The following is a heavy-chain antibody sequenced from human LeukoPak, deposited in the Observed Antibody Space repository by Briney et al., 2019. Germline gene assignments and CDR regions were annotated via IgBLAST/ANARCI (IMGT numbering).Heavy chain of an antibody. Sequence: SETLSLTCTVSGGSISSGGYYWSWIRQHPGKGLEWIAYIYYSGSTYYNPSLKSRVTISVDTSKNQFSLKLSSVTAADTAVYYCAGIVVVTATVDYWGQGTLVTVSS. V-gene: IGHV4-31*03. CDR3: AGIVVVTATVDY. CDR1: GGSISSGGYY. D-gene: IGHD2-21*02. J-gene: IGHJ4*02. CDR2: IYYSGST.